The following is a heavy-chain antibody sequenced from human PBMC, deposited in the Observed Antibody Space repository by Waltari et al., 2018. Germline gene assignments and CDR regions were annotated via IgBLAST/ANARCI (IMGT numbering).Heavy chain of an antibody. J-gene: IGHJ4*02. V-gene: IGHV3-23*01. CDR2: ISGSGGST. CDR3: AKGGVYYDSSGYYSGGGDY. Sequence: EVQLLESGGGLVQPGGSLRLSCAASGFTFSSYAMSWVRQAPGKGLEWVSAISGSGGSTYYADSVKGRFTISRDNSKNTLYLQMSSLRAEDTAVYYCAKGGVYYDSSGYYSGGGDYWGQGTLVTVSS. CDR1: GFTFSSYA. D-gene: IGHD3-22*01.